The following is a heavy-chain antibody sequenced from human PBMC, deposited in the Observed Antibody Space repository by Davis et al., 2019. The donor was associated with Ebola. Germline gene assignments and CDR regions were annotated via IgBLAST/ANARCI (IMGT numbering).Heavy chain of an antibody. Sequence: PGGSLRLSCAASGFTFSDYYMSWIRQAPGKGLEWVSSISRSSSSTYYADSVKGRFTISRDNAKNSLYLQMNSLRAEDTAVYYCAREACSSISCYTYYFDYWGQGTLVTVSS. D-gene: IGHD2-2*02. V-gene: IGHV3-11*06. CDR2: ISRSSSST. CDR3: AREACSSISCYTYYFDY. J-gene: IGHJ4*02. CDR1: GFTFSDYY.